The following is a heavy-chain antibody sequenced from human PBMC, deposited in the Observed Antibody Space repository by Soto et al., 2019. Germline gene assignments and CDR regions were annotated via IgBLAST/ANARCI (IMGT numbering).Heavy chain of an antibody. CDR2: MSHSGGT. CDR3: ARVERGTATTVVDAFDI. Sequence: QVQLQQWGAGLLKPSETLSLTCAVYGGFVSSGSYYWSWIRQPPGKGLEWIGGMSHSGGTHFNPSLNSRVTISVDTSKNQFSLKMSSVTAADTALYYCARVERGTATTVVDAFDIWGPGTMVPVSS. CDR1: GGFVSSGSYY. J-gene: IGHJ3*02. D-gene: IGHD1-1*01. V-gene: IGHV4-34*01.